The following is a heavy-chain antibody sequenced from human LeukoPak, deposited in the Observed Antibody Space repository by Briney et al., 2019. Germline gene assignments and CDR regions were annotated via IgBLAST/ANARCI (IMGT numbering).Heavy chain of an antibody. CDR3: ARRGYCTGDSCYSGGFDY. CDR2: INPSGGTT. Sequence: ASVKVSCKASGYTFTSYLIHWVRQAPGQGLEWMRIINPSGGTTTYAQKIQGRVTMTRDTSTSTVYMELSSLKSEDTAVYYCARRGYCTGDSCYSGGFDYWGQGTLVTVSS. J-gene: IGHJ4*02. CDR1: GYTFTSYL. V-gene: IGHV1-46*01. D-gene: IGHD2-15*01.